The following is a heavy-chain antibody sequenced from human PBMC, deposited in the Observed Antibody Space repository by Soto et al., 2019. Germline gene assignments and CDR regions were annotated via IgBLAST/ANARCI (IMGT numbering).Heavy chain of an antibody. CDR2: ISGSGGST. D-gene: IGHD3-3*01. Sequence: EVQLLESGGGLVQPGGSLRLSCAASGFTFSSYAMSWVRQAPGKGLEWVSAISGSGGSTYYAASVKGRFTISRDNSKNTPYLQMNSLRAEDTAVYYCAKGPITIFGVVISPYYYYMDVWGKGTTVTVSS. CDR3: AKGPITIFGVVISPYYYYMDV. J-gene: IGHJ6*03. V-gene: IGHV3-23*01. CDR1: GFTFSSYA.